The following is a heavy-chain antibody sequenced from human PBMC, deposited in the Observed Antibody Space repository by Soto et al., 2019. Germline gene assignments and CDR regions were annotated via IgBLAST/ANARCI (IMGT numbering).Heavy chain of an antibody. D-gene: IGHD3-3*01. Sequence: QVQLQQWGAGLLKPSETLSLTCAVYGGSFSGYYWSWIRQPPGKGLEWIGEINHSGSTNYNPSLKSRVTISVDTSKNQFSLKLSSVTAADTAVYYCARVRRITIFGVVIKRGGYFDYWGQGTLVTVSS. CDR1: GGSFSGYY. V-gene: IGHV4-34*01. CDR2: INHSGST. CDR3: ARVRRITIFGVVIKRGGYFDY. J-gene: IGHJ4*02.